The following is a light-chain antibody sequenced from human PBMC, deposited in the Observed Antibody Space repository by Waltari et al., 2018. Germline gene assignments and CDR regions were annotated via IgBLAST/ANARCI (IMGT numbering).Light chain of an antibody. V-gene: IGKV3-20*01. CDR2: GAS. Sequence: IVLTQSPGTLSLSPGERATLSCRASQSVSSSYLACYQQKPGQAPRLLIYGASSRATGIPDRFSGSGSGTDFTLTISRLEPEDSAVYHCQQYNSSPYTFGQGTKLEI. CDR1: QSVSSSY. J-gene: IGKJ2*01. CDR3: QQYNSSPYT.